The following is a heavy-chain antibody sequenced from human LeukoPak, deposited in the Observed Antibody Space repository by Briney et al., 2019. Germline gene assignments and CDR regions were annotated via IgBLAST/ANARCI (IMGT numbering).Heavy chain of an antibody. V-gene: IGHV3-20*04. Sequence: GGSLRLSCATSGFTFVDYGLSWVRRAPGKGLEWLCAINYNGAVTDYADSVKGRFTISRDNAKNSLYLRMDSLRAEDTALYYCARDRLGPSFSVSHFDLWGQGTLVTVSS. J-gene: IGHJ4*02. CDR1: GFTFVDYG. D-gene: IGHD3-3*02. CDR2: INYNGAVT. CDR3: ARDRLGPSFSVSHFDL.